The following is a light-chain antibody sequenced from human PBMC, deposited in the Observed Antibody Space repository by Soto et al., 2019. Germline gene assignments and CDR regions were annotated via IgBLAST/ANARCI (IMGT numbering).Light chain of an antibody. CDR1: SSDVGGYNY. CDR3: SSYTSSSTLVV. J-gene: IGLJ2*01. V-gene: IGLV2-14*01. CDR2: DVS. Sequence: QSALTQPASVSGSPGQSITISCTGTSSDVGGYNYVSWYQQHPGKAPKLMIYDVSNRPSGVSNRFSGSKSGNTASLTISVLQAEDEDDYYCSSYTSSSTLVVFGGGTKVTVL.